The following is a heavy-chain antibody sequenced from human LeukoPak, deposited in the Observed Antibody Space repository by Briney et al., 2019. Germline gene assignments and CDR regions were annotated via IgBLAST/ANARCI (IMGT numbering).Heavy chain of an antibody. J-gene: IGHJ1*01. CDR3: VRDFSTVTTAYLHH. V-gene: IGHV3-21*04. Sequence: GGSLRLSCAASGFTFSSYSMNWVRQAPGKGLEWVSSISSSSRHIYYADSVTGRFTIFRDDAKNSLFLQMDSLRVEDTAMYYCVRDFSTVTTAYLHHWGQGTLLTVSS. CDR1: GFTFSSYS. D-gene: IGHD4-17*01. CDR2: ISSSSRHI.